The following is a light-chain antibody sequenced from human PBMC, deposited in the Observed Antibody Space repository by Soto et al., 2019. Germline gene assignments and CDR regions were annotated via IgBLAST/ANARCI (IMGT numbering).Light chain of an antibody. J-gene: IGKJ4*01. CDR2: AAS. Sequence: ILKTQSPSSVSASVGDSVTITCRASQGITSWLAWYQQKPGKAPKLLIYAASSLQSGVPSRFGGGGSGTDFTFTISSLQPEDIATYYCQQSDNLPITFGGGTKVDIK. CDR1: QGITSW. CDR3: QQSDNLPIT. V-gene: IGKV1-12*01.